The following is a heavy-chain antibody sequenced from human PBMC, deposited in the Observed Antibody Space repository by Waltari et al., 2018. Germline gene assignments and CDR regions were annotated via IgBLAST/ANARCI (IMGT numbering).Heavy chain of an antibody. CDR3: AKGNYYDSSGFDY. CDR1: GFTFDDYA. J-gene: IGHJ4*02. V-gene: IGHV3-9*01. Sequence: EVQLVESGGGLVQPGRSLRLSCAASGFTFDDYAMHWVRQAPGKGLEWVSGISWNRGSIGYADSVKGRFTISRDNAKNSLYLQMNSLRAEDTALYYCAKGNYYDSSGFDYWGQGTLVTVSS. CDR2: ISWNRGSI. D-gene: IGHD3-22*01.